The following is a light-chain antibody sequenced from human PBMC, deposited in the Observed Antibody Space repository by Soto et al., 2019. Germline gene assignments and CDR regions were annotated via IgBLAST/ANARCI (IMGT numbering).Light chain of an antibody. CDR1: QSISNY. CDR3: HQSYSNPRT. V-gene: IGKV1-39*01. CDR2: AAS. J-gene: IGKJ1*01. Sequence: DIQMTQSPSSLSASVGDRVTITFRASQSISNYLNWYQQKPGKAPDLLIYAASSLQSGVPSRFSGSGSGTDFTLTISSLQPEDFATYYCHQSYSNPRTFGQGTKVDI.